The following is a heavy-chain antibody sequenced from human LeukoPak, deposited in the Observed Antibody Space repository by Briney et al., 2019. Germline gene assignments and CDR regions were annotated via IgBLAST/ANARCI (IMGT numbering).Heavy chain of an antibody. CDR1: GFTFDDYG. V-gene: IGHV3-20*04. D-gene: IGHD3-10*01. J-gene: IGHJ1*01. CDR2: INWNGGST. Sequence: GRSLRLSCAASGFTFDDYGMSWVRQAPGKGLEWVSGINWNGGSTGYADSVKGRFTISRDNAKNSLYLQMNSLRAEDTALYYCARGSPSELWFAPGYFQHWARAPWSPSPQ. CDR3: ARGSPSELWFAPGYFQH.